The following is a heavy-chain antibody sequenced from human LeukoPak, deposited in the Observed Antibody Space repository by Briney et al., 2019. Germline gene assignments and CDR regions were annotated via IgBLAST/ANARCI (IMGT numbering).Heavy chain of an antibody. D-gene: IGHD3-9*01. CDR3: ARGDYDILTGYHPNWFDP. Sequence: PSETPSLTCAVSGGSISSGGYSWSWIRQPPGKGLEWIGYIYHSGSTYYNPSLKSRVTISVDRSKNQFSLKLSSATAADTAVYYCARGDYDILTGYHPNWFDPWGQGTLVTVSS. CDR2: IYHSGST. V-gene: IGHV4-30-2*01. CDR1: GGSISSGGYS. J-gene: IGHJ5*02.